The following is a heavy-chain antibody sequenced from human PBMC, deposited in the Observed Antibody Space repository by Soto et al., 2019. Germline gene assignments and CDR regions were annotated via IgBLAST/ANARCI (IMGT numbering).Heavy chain of an antibody. Sequence: PGGSLRLSCAASGFTFSSYAMSWVRQAPGKGLEWVSAISGSGGSTYYADSVKGRFTISRDNSKNTLYLQMNSLRAEDTAVYYCAKDELEPNYYYYYMDVWGKGTTVTVSS. D-gene: IGHD1-1*01. CDR2: ISGSGGST. CDR3: AKDELEPNYYYYYMDV. CDR1: GFTFSSYA. V-gene: IGHV3-23*01. J-gene: IGHJ6*03.